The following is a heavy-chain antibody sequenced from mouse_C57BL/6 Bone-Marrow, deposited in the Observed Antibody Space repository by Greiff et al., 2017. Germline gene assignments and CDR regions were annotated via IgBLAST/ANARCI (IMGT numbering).Heavy chain of an antibody. CDR3: TRYSNYEVWFAY. J-gene: IGHJ3*01. V-gene: IGHV1-15*01. D-gene: IGHD2-5*01. CDR2: IDPETGGT. CDR1: GYTFTDSE. Sequence: QVQLQQSGAELVRPGASVTLSCKASGYTFTDSEMHWVKQTPVHGLEWIGAIDPETGGTASNQKFKGQAILTADKSSSTSYMELRSLTSEDSAVYYCTRYSNYEVWFAYWGQGTLVTVSA.